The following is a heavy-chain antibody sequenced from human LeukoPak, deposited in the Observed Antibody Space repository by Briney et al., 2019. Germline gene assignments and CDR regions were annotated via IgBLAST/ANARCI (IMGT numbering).Heavy chain of an antibody. J-gene: IGHJ4*02. CDR3: ARGRHDYVWGSYLL. CDR2: ISYDGSNK. D-gene: IGHD3-16*02. V-gene: IGHV3-30*03. Sequence: PGGSLRLSCAASGFTFNSYGMHWVRQAPGKGLEWVAFISYDGSNKYYVDSVKGRFTISRDNFKNTLYMQMNSLRAEDTAVYYCARGRHDYVWGSYLLWGQGTLVTVSS. CDR1: GFTFNSYG.